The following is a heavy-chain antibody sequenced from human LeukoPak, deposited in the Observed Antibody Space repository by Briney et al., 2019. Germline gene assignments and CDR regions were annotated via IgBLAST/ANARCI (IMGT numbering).Heavy chain of an antibody. CDR3: ARQGSGGSYQFDY. CDR1: GGTFSSYV. Sequence: ASVKVSCKASGGTFSSYVISWVRQAPGQGLEWMGGIIPIFGTANYAQKFQGRVTITADESTSTAYMELSSLRSEDTAVYYCARQGSGGSYQFDYWGQGTLVTVSS. J-gene: IGHJ4*02. CDR2: IIPIFGTA. V-gene: IGHV1-69*13. D-gene: IGHD1-26*01.